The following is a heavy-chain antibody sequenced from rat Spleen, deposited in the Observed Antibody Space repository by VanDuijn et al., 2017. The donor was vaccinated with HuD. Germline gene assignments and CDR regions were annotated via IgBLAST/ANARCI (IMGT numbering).Heavy chain of an antibody. D-gene: IGHD1-12*03. Sequence: EVQLVESGGGLAQPGRSLKFSCTASGFTFSDYGMAWVRQAPGQGLEWVATITYDGSSNYYRDSVKGRFTHTRDDGKRTLFLTIASMRVEETAQYYWARLSYYYDGYFDYWGQGVMVTVSS. CDR3: ARLSYYYDGYFDY. J-gene: IGHJ2*01. CDR2: ITYDGSSN. V-gene: IGHV5-17*01. CDR1: GFTFSDYG.